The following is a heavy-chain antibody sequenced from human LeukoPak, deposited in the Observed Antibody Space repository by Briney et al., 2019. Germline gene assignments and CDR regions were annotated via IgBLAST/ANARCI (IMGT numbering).Heavy chain of an antibody. CDR2: IYSGGST. Sequence: GGSLRLSCAVSGSTFSNYEINWVRQAPGKGLEWVSVIYSGGSTYYADSVKGRCTISRDNSKNTLYLQMNSLRAEDTAVYYCAREGIVGATNYFDHWGQGTLVTVSS. CDR3: AREGIVGATNYFDH. J-gene: IGHJ4*02. D-gene: IGHD1-26*01. V-gene: IGHV3-53*01. CDR1: GSTFSNYE.